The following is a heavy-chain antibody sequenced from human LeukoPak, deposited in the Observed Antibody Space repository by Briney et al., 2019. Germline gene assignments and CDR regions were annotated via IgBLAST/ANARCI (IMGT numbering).Heavy chain of an antibody. J-gene: IGHJ4*02. CDR1: GYTVSSYD. V-gene: IGHV1-8*01. Sequence: ASVKVSCKASGYTVSSYDINWVRQATGQGLEWMGYMNPGSGNTGYAQNFQGRVTLTVNTSITTAYMELSSLRPEDTAVYYCARELRRDKYWGQGTLVTVSS. CDR3: ARELRRDKY. D-gene: IGHD1-1*01. CDR2: MNPGSGNT.